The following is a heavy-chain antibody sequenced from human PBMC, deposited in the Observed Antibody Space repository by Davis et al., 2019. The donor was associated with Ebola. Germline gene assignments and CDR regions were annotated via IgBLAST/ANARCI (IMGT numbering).Heavy chain of an antibody. J-gene: IGHJ4*02. CDR1: GFTFSSYS. CDR3: ARDLRSSSSNGGY. V-gene: IGHV3-21*01. Sequence: PGGSLRLSCAASGFTFSSYSMNWVRQAPGKGLEWVSSISSSSSYIYYADSVKGRFTISRDNAKNSLYLQMNSLRAEDTAVYYCARDLRSSSSNGGYWGQGTLVTVSS. D-gene: IGHD6-6*01. CDR2: ISSSSSYI.